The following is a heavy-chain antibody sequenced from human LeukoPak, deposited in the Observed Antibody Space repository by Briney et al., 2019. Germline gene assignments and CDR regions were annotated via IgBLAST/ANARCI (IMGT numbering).Heavy chain of an antibody. CDR1: GFTFSSYA. D-gene: IGHD1-26*01. CDR2: ISHDESNK. CDR3: ARGSGSYWAPDY. V-gene: IGHV3-30-3*01. J-gene: IGHJ4*02. Sequence: GGSLRLSCAASGFTFSSYAMHWVRQAPGRGLEWVAAISHDESNKYYGDSVKGRFTISRDKTKNTLYLQMNSLRAEDTAVYYCARGSGSYWAPDYWGQGTLVTVSS.